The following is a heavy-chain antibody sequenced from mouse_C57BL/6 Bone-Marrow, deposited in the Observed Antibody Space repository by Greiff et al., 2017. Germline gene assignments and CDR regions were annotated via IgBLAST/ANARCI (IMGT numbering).Heavy chain of an antibody. J-gene: IGHJ3*01. CDR2: IRNKANGYTT. CDR1: GFTFTDYY. D-gene: IGHD1-1*01. Sequence: EVMLVESGGGLVQPGGSLSLSCAASGFTFTDYYMSWVRQPPGKALEWLGFIRNKANGYTTEYSASVKGRFTISRDTSQSFLYLQMNALRAEDSATSCCARSYYYGSSVFADWGQGTLVTVSA. V-gene: IGHV7-3*01. CDR3: ARSYYYGSSVFAD.